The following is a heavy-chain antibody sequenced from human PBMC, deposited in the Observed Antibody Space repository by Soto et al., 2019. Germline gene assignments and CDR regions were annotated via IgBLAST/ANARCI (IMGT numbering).Heavy chain of an antibody. D-gene: IGHD3-10*01. CDR1: GGSISSYY. CDR3: ARPLFGRGNWFDP. J-gene: IGHJ5*02. CDR2: IYYSGST. V-gene: IGHV4-59*01. Sequence: TVSGGSISSYYWSWIRQPPGKGLEWIGYIYYSGSTNYNPSLKSRVTISVDTSKNQFSLKLSSVTAADTAVYYCARPLFGRGNWFDPWGQGTLVTVS.